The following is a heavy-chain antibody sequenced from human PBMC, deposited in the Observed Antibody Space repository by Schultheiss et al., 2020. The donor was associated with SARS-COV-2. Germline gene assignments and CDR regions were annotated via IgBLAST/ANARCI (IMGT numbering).Heavy chain of an antibody. D-gene: IGHD4-11*01. CDR1: GFTFSSYG. Sequence: GGSLRLSCAASGFTFSSYGMHWVRQAPGKGLEWVAVISYDGSNKYYEDSVKGRFTISRDNSKNTLYLQMNSLRAEDTAVYYCARGSSWGGDYSWGQGTLVTVSS. V-gene: IGHV3-30*03. CDR3: ARGSSWGGDYS. CDR2: ISYDGSNK. J-gene: IGHJ4*02.